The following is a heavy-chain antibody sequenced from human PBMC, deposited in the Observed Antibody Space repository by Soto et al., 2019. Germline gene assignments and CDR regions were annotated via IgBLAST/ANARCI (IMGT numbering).Heavy chain of an antibody. CDR3: AREVHGLNYFDY. V-gene: IGHV1-8*01. CDR1: GYIFTSYD. CDR2: MNPNSGNT. Sequence: GASVKVSCKASGYIFTSYDINWVRQATGQGLEWMRWMNPNSGNTGYAQKFQGRVTMTRNTSISTAYMELSSLRSEDTAVYYCAREVHGLNYFDYWGQGTLVTVSS. J-gene: IGHJ4*02.